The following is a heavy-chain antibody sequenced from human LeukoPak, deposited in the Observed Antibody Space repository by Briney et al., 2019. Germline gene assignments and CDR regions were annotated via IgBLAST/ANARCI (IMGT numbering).Heavy chain of an antibody. CDR1: GFTFSSYS. J-gene: IGHJ2*01. D-gene: IGHD3-3*01. CDR2: ISSSSSYI. CDR3: AKIMVLGVVRYFDL. Sequence: GGSLRLSCAASGFTFSSYSMNWVRQAPGKGLEWVSSISSSSSYIYYADSVKGRFTISRDNAKNSLYLQMNSLRAEDTAVYYCAKIMVLGVVRYFDLWGRGTLVTVSS. V-gene: IGHV3-21*01.